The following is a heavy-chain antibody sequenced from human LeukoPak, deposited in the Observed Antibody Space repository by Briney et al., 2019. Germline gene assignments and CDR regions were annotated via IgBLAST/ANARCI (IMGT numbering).Heavy chain of an antibody. J-gene: IGHJ4*02. CDR1: GFTFSSYS. CDR2: ISSSSSTI. V-gene: IGHV3-48*04. D-gene: IGHD3-16*01. CDR3: ARGGGGSYFGY. Sequence: PGGSLRLSCAASGFTFSSYSMNWVRQAPGKGLEWVSYISSSSSTIYYADSVKGRFTISRDNAKNSLYLQMNSLRAEDTAVYYCARGGGGSYFGYWGQGTLVTVSS.